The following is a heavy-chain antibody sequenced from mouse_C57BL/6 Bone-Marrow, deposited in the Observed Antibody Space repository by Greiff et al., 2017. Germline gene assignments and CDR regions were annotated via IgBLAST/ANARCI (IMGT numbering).Heavy chain of an antibody. D-gene: IGHD1-1*01. CDR2: IDPNSGGT. CDR1: GYTFTSYW. Sequence: QVQLKQPGAELVKPGASVKLSCKASGYTFTSYWMHWVKQRPGRGLEWIGRIDPNSGGTKYNEKFKSKATLTVDKPSSTAYMQLSSLTSEDSAVYYCARWVHYYGIYYYAMDYWGQGTSVTVSS. J-gene: IGHJ4*01. CDR3: ARWVHYYGIYYYAMDY. V-gene: IGHV1-72*01.